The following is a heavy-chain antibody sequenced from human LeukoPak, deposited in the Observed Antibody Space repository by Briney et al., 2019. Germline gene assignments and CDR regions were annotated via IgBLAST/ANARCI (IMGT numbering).Heavy chain of an antibody. Sequence: GGSLRLSCAASGFTFSDYTIHWVRQAPGQGLEWVAGISHDGSTKYYADSVKARFTISRDNSKDTLYLQMNSLRTQDTAVYYCARAVTGTEDFDYWGQGTLVTVSS. V-gene: IGHV3-30*04. D-gene: IGHD6-19*01. J-gene: IGHJ4*02. CDR2: ISHDGSTK. CDR1: GFTFSDYT. CDR3: ARAVTGTEDFDY.